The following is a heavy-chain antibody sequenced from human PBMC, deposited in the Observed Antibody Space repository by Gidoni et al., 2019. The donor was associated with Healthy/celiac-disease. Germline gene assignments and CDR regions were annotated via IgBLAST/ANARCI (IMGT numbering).Heavy chain of an antibody. Sequence: EVQLVESGGGLVQPGGSLRLSCAASGFTFSSYWMHWVRQAPGKGLVWVSRINSDGSSTSYADSVKGRFTISRDNAKNTLYLQMNSLRAEDTAVYYCARDLGGAYCISTSCRGHGMDVWGQGTTVTVSS. CDR2: INSDGSST. CDR1: GFTFSSYW. CDR3: ARDLGGAYCISTSCRGHGMDV. J-gene: IGHJ6*02. D-gene: IGHD2-2*01. V-gene: IGHV3-74*01.